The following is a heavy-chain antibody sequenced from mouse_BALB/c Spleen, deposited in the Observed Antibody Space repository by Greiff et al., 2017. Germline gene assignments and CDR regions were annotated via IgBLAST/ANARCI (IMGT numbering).Heavy chain of an antibody. V-gene: IGHV1-14*01. J-gene: IGHJ1*01. CDR1: GYTFTSYV. D-gene: IGHD1-1*01. CDR3: ARGGYGSSGYFDV. CDR2: INPYNDGT. Sequence: EVKLVESGPELVKPGASVKMSCKASGYTFTSYVMHWVKQKPGQGLEWIGYINPYNDGTKYNEKFKGKATLTSDKSSSTAYMELSSLTSEDSAVYYCARGGYGSSGYFDVWGAGTTVTVSS.